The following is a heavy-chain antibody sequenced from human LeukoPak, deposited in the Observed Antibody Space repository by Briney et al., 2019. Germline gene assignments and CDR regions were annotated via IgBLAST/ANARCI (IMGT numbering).Heavy chain of an antibody. CDR3: ARVLRYFDWYADH. V-gene: IGHV3-30*02. D-gene: IGHD3-9*01. CDR2: IRYDGSHK. CDR1: GFTFSSYG. J-gene: IGHJ5*02. Sequence: GGSLRLSCTASGFTFSSYGLHWVRQAPGKGLEWVTFIRYDGSHKYYADSVKGRFTISRDNSKNTLYLQMNSLRAEDTAVYYCARVLRYFDWYADHWGQGTLVTVSS.